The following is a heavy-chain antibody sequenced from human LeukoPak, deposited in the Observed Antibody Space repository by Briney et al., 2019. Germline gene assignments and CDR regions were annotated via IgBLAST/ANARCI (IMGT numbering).Heavy chain of an antibody. CDR1: GFTFSDYY. J-gene: IGHJ4*02. V-gene: IGHV3-11*04. CDR3: ARVVLGYSYGLLDS. Sequence: MPGGSLRLSCAASGFTFSDYYMTWIRQAPGKGLEWVSYISGVASDIYYGDSVKGRFTISRDNAKNSVYLQMNSLRAEDTAVFYCARVVLGYSYGLLDSWGQGTLVTVSS. CDR2: ISGVASDI. D-gene: IGHD5-18*01.